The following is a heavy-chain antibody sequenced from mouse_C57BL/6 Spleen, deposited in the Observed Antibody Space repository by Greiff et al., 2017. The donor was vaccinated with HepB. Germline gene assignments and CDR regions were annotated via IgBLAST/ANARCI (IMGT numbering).Heavy chain of an antibody. V-gene: IGHV5-17*01. CDR2: ISSGSSTI. CDR1: GFTFSDYG. D-gene: IGHD2-3*01. Sequence: EVKVVESGGGLVKPGGSLKLSCAASGFTFSDYGMHWVRQAPEKGLEWVAYISSGSSTIYYADTVKGRFTISRDNAKNTLFLQMTSLRSEDTAMYYCERKGIYDGYYDWYFDVWGTGTTVTVSS. CDR3: ERKGIYDGYYDWYFDV. J-gene: IGHJ1*03.